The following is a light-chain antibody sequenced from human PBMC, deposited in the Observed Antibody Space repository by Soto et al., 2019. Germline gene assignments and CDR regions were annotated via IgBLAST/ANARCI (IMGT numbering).Light chain of an antibody. V-gene: IGLV2-11*01. J-gene: IGLJ1*01. Sequence: QSALTQPRSVSGSPGQSVTISCTGNSSDVGGYNYVSWYQQHPGKAPKLMIYDVSKRPSGVPDRFSGSKSGNTASLTISGLQAEDEADYYCCSYAGSYTFAVFGTGTKLTVL. CDR1: SSDVGGYNY. CDR3: CSYAGSYTFAV. CDR2: DVS.